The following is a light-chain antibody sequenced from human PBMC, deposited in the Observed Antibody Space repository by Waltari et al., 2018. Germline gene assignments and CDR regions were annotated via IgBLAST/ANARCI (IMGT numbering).Light chain of an antibody. V-gene: IGLV2-23*02. J-gene: IGLJ2*01. Sequence: QSALTQPASVSGSPGQSLTIPCTGTSSDVGNYNRVSWYQQHPGKAPKLMIYAVSKRPSGVSDRFSGSKSGDMASLTISGLQPEDEAEYFCSSYAGSSKGVFGGGTKVTVL. CDR3: SSYAGSSKGV. CDR2: AVS. CDR1: SSDVGNYNR.